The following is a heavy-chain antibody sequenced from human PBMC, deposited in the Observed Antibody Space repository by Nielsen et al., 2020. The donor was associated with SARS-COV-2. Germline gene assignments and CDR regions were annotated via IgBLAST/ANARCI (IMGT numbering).Heavy chain of an antibody. Sequence: GGSLRLSCAASGFTFDDYGMSWVRQAPGKGLEWVSGINWNGGSTSYADSVKGRFTISRDNAKNSLYLQMNSLRAEDTALYYCAKESSSWPIYYYYYGMDVWGQGTTVTVSS. D-gene: IGHD6-13*01. J-gene: IGHJ6*02. CDR2: INWNGGST. CDR1: GFTFDDYG. CDR3: AKESSSWPIYYYYYGMDV. V-gene: IGHV3-20*04.